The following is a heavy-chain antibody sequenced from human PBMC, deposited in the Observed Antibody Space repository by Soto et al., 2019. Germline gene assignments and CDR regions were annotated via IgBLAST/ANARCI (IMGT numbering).Heavy chain of an antibody. CDR2: ISSTGGST. D-gene: IGHD2-2*01. CDR3: VARYCSSTTCYQVDY. J-gene: IGHJ4*02. CDR1: GFTFTNYA. V-gene: IGHV3-64D*06. Sequence: PGGSLRLSCSASGFTFTNYAIHWIRQAPGKGLEYVSAISSTGGSTYYADSVKGRFTISRDNSKNTVYLQMSSLRSEDSAVYYCVARYCSSTTCYQVDYWGQGTLVTVYS.